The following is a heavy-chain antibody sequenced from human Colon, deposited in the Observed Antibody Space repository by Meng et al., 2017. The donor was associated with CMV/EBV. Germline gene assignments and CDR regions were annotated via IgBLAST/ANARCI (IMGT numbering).Heavy chain of an antibody. CDR3: ARGASYSGSYVPLDWFDT. D-gene: IGHD1-26*01. Sequence: ASVQVSCQGSVYTFLYHGINWVRQAPGQGLERMGWISVYNGNTNYAEKLEGRVTMSTDTSTSTAYMELRSLTSDDTAVYYCARGASYSGSYVPLDWFDTWGQGTLVTVSS. CDR1: VYTFLYHG. J-gene: IGHJ5*02. V-gene: IGHV1-18*01. CDR2: ISVYNGNT.